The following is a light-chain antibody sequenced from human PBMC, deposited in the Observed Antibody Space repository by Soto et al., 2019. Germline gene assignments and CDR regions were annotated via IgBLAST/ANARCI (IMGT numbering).Light chain of an antibody. CDR3: QGHSTYPRT. V-gene: IGKV1-9*01. CDR1: QGISTY. CDR2: GAS. J-gene: IGKJ1*01. Sequence: DIQLTQSPSFLSGSVGDTVTITCRASQGISTYLAWYQQKPGKAPKNLIYGASTLQSGVPSRFSGSGSGTEFTLTISSLQPEDFATYYCQGHSTYPRTFGPGTKVDIK.